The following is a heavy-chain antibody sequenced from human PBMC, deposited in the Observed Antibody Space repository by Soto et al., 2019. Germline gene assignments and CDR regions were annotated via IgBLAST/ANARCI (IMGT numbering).Heavy chain of an antibody. J-gene: IGHJ4*02. D-gene: IGHD2-15*01. CDR1: GYNFTKNW. CDR2: IYPGDSET. V-gene: IGHV5-51*01. CDR3: ARDQVAFDY. Sequence: GESLKISCRGTGYNFTKNWIGWVRQMPGKGLEWMGIIYPGDSETRYSPSFQGRFTISRDNAKNSLYPQMNSLRAEDTAVYYCARDQVAFDYWGQGTLVTVSS.